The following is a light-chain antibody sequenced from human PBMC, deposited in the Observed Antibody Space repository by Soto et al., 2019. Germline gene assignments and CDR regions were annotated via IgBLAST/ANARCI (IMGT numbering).Light chain of an antibody. CDR2: RAS. CDR3: QQYNNWSGT. CDR1: QSVSSS. V-gene: IGKV3-15*01. J-gene: IGKJ1*01. Sequence: EIELTQSPGTLSLSPGERATLSCRASQSVSSSCLAWYQQKPGQAPRLLIYRASTRATGIPARFSGSGSGTEFTLTISSLQSEDFAVYYCQQYNNWSGTFGQGTKVDIK.